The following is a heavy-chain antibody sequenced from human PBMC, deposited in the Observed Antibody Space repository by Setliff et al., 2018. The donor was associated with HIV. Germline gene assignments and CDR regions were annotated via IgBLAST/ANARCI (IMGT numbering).Heavy chain of an antibody. CDR1: GGSISSSSSY. CDR3: ATRSLGYCISTSCLNWFDP. D-gene: IGHD2-2*01. V-gene: IGHV4-39*01. CDR2: ISYSGST. J-gene: IGHJ5*02. Sequence: SETLSLTCTVSGGSISSSSSYWGWIRQPPGKGLEWIGSISYSGSTYYNPSIKSRVTISVDTSKNQFSMKLSSVTAADTAVYYCATRSLGYCISTSCLNWFDPWGQGTLVTVSS.